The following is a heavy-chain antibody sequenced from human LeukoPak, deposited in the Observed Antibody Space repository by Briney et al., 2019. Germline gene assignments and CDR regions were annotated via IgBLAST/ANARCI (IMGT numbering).Heavy chain of an antibody. CDR2: IKQDGSEK. V-gene: IGHV3-7*01. Sequence: GGSLRLSCAASGFTFSNYWMSWVRQAPGKGLEWVANIKQDGSEKYYVDSVKGRFTISRDNAKNSLYLQMNSLRAEDTAVYYCARYSSNWYPYYFDYWGQGTLVTVSS. CDR3: ARYSSNWYPYYFDY. J-gene: IGHJ4*02. D-gene: IGHD6-13*01. CDR1: GFTFSNYW.